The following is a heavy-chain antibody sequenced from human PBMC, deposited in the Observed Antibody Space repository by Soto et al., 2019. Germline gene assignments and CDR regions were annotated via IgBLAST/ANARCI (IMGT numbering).Heavy chain of an antibody. V-gene: IGHV3-74*01. D-gene: IGHD2-2*01. J-gene: IGHJ6*02. CDR1: GFTFSSYW. CDR3: ARCSSTSCYEYGMDV. CDR2: INSDGSST. Sequence: GGSLRLSCAASGFTFSSYWMHWVRQAPGKGLVWVSRINSDGSSTSYADSVKGRFTISRDNAKNTLYLQMNSLRAEDTAVYYCARCSSTSCYEYGMDVWGQGTTVTVSS.